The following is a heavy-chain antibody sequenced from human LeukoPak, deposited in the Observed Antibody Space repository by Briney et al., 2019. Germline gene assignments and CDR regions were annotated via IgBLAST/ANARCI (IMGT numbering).Heavy chain of an antibody. CDR2: IDPSDSYT. Sequence: GESLKISCKGSGYSFTSYWISWVRQMPGKGLEWMGRIDPSDSYTNYSPSFQGHVTISADKSISTAYLQWSSLKASDTAMYYCARKGIAVAGTSIYYYYGMDAWGQGTTVTVSS. CDR1: GYSFTSYW. D-gene: IGHD6-19*01. V-gene: IGHV5-10-1*01. J-gene: IGHJ6*02. CDR3: ARKGIAVAGTSIYYYYGMDA.